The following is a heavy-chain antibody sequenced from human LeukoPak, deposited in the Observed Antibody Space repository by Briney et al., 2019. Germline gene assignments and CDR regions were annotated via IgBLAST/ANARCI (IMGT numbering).Heavy chain of an antibody. CDR3: ASAYSSSSPVDY. CDR1: GFTFSSYS. D-gene: IGHD6-6*01. CDR2: ISSSSSYI. J-gene: IGHJ4*02. V-gene: IGHV3-21*01. Sequence: GGSLRLSCAASGFTFSSYSMNWVRQAPGKGLEWVSSISSSSSYIYYADSVKGRFTITRDNAKNSLYLQMNSLRAEDTAMYYCASAYSSSSPVDYWGQGTLVTVSS.